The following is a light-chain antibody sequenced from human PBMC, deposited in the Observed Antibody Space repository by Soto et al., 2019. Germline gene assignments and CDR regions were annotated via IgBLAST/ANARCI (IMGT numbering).Light chain of an antibody. J-gene: IGKJ4*01. CDR1: QSVGRY. CDR3: QQRCVCPST. V-gene: IGKV3-11*01. Sequence: EIVLTQSPATLSLSPGEGATLSCRASQSVGRYLACYQQKPGQAPRLLIYDASQRGTGIAARFSGRGCGPDFTLSISILKPDYCAVYYRQQRCVCPSTFEGRTQVQIK. CDR2: DAS.